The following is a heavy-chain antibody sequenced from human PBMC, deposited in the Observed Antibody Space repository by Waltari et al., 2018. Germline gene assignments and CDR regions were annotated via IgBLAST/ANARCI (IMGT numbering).Heavy chain of an antibody. D-gene: IGHD2-21*02. CDR3: ATDGDGDCSLCLAQ. Sequence: EVQLVESGGGVIQPGGSLRLSCAASGFIVSTNYMSWVRQAPGKGLELVSVIYNDGTKLYADSVKVRFTVSRDNSKNMVHLQMDSLRAEDTAVYYCATDGDGDCSLCLAQWGQGTLVTVSS. CDR1: GFIVSTNY. J-gene: IGHJ4*02. V-gene: IGHV3-53*01. CDR2: IYNDGTK.